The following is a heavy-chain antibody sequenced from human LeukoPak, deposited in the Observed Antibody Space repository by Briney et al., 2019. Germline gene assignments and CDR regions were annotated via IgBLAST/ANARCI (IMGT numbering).Heavy chain of an antibody. CDR1: GFTFSSYS. D-gene: IGHD5-18*01. J-gene: IGHJ4*02. CDR3: ARDASSYGPDAPHY. V-gene: IGHV3-21*01. Sequence: GGSLRLSCAASGFTFSSYSMNWVRQAPGKGLEWVSSISSSSSYIYYADSVKGRFTISRDNAKNSLYLQMNSLRAEDTAVYYCARDASSYGPDAPHYWGQGTLVTVSS. CDR2: ISSSSSYI.